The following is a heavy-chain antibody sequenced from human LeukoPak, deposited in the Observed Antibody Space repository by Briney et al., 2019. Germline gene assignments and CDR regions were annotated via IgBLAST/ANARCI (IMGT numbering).Heavy chain of an antibody. J-gene: IGHJ6*02. CDR2: INHSGST. D-gene: IGHD3-9*01. CDR3: ARVITRYDILTGYSLNGMDV. CDR1: GGSFSGYY. Sequence: SETLSLTCAVYGGSFSGYYWGWIRRPPGKGLEWIGEINHSGSTNYNPSLKSRVTISVDTSKNQFSLKLSSVTAADTAVYYCARVITRYDILTGYSLNGMDVWGQGTTVTVSS. V-gene: IGHV4-34*01.